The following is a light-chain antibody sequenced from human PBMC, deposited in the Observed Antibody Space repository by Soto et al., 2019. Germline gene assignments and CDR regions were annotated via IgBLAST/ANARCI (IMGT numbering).Light chain of an antibody. CDR2: GAS. CDR3: QQYNNWPPLT. Sequence: EIVMTQSPATLSVSPGKRATLSCRASQSVSTKLAWYQQKPGQAPRLLMYGASTRAAGIPARFSGSGSGTEFTLTISSLQSEDFAVYYCQQYNNWPPLTFGGGTKVDIK. CDR1: QSVSTK. J-gene: IGKJ4*01. V-gene: IGKV3-15*01.